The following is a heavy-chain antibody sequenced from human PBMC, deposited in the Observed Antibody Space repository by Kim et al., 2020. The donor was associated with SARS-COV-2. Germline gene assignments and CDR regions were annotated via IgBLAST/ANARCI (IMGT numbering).Heavy chain of an antibody. CDR1: GGSISSSNW. CDR2: IYHSGST. Sequence: SETLSLTCAVSGGSISSSNWWSWVRQPPGKGLEWIGEIYHSGSTNYNPSLKSRVTISVDKSKNQFSLKLSSVTAADTAVYYCAREALNNYLDGYSSAQVDWGQGTLVTVSS. D-gene: IGHD6-25*01. V-gene: IGHV4-4*02. J-gene: IGHJ4*02. CDR3: AREALNNYLDGYSSAQVD.